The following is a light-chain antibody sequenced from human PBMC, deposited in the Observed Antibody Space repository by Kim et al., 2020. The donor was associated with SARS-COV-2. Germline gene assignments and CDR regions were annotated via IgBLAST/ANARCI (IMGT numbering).Light chain of an antibody. CDR2: DVS. Sequence: QSITISCTGTSSDVVGYNYVSWYQQHPGKAPKLMIYDVSNRPSGVSNRFSGSKSGNTASLTISGLQAEDEADYYCSSYTSSTRVVFGGGTQLTVL. J-gene: IGLJ2*01. V-gene: IGLV2-14*03. CDR1: SSDVVGYNY. CDR3: SSYTSSTRVV.